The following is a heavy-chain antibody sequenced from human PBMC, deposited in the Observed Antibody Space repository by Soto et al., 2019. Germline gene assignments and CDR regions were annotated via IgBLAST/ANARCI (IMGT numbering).Heavy chain of an antibody. J-gene: IGHJ6*02. D-gene: IGHD1-26*01. CDR1: GFTFSSYG. Sequence: GGSLRLSCAASGFTFSSYGMHWVRQAPGKGLEWVAVISYDGSNKYYADSVKGRFTISRGNSKNTLYLQMNSLRAEDTAVYYCAKDGGSSGYYYYGMDVWGQGTTVTVSS. CDR3: AKDGGSSGYYYYGMDV. V-gene: IGHV3-30*18. CDR2: ISYDGSNK.